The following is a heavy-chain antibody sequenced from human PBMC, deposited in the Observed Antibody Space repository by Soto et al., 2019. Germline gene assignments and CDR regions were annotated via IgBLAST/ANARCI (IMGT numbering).Heavy chain of an antibody. CDR2: IWYDGSNK. D-gene: IGHD6-6*01. CDR1: GFRLSDYG. V-gene: IGHV3-33*01. Sequence: QVQLVQSGGGVVQPGRSLRLSCPVPGFRLSDYGMHWVRQAPGKGLEWVAVIWYDGSNKYYADSVKGRFTISRDNSQNMLYLQMNSLRAEDTAVYFCASERGSSYFDYWGQGTLVTVSS. J-gene: IGHJ4*02. CDR3: ASERGSSYFDY.